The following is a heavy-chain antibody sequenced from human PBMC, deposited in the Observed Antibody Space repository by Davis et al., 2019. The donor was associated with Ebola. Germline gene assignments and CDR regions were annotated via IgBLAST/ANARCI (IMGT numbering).Heavy chain of an antibody. J-gene: IGHJ6*02. CDR1: GFTFSSYW. V-gene: IGHV3-7*01. D-gene: IGHD2-2*01. CDR2: IKQDGSEK. CDR3: ARDNPKYQLSFRPYYYYGMDV. Sequence: GESLKISCAASGFTFSSYWMSWVRQAPGKGLEWVANIKQDGSEKYYVDSVKGRFTISRDNAKNSLYLQMNSLRAEDTAVYYCARDNPKYQLSFRPYYYYGMDVWGQGTTVTVSS.